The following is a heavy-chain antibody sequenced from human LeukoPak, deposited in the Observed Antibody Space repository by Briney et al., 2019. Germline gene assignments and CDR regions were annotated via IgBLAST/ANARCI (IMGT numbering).Heavy chain of an antibody. J-gene: IGHJ4*02. V-gene: IGHV3-30*01. D-gene: IGHD6-19*01. Sequence: PGGSLRLSCAASGFTFSNYAMHWVRQAPGKGLDWVAVISYDGNIKIHADSVKGRFTISRDDSTNTLFLQMNSLTAEDTAVYYCARDIMAGSPDYFDYWGQGTLVTVSS. CDR2: ISYDGNIK. CDR3: ARDIMAGSPDYFDY. CDR1: GFTFSNYA.